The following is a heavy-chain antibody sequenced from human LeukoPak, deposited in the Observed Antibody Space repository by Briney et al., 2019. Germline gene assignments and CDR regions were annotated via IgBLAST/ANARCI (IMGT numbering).Heavy chain of an antibody. V-gene: IGHV3-21*01. Sequence: GGSLRLSCAASGFTFSSYSMNWVRQAPGKGLEWVSSISSSSSYIYYADSVKGRFTISRDNAKNSLYLQMNSLRAEDTAVYYCARGGSGGSCPFDYWGQGTLVTVSS. J-gene: IGHJ4*02. D-gene: IGHD2-15*01. CDR1: GFTFSSYS. CDR2: ISSSSSYI. CDR3: ARGGSGGSCPFDY.